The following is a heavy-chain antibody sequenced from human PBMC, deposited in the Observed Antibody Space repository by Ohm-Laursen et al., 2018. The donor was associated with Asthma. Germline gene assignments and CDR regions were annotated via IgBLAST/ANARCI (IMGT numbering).Heavy chain of an antibody. CDR3: ARGRSGGCYWGPCDFNSPLDV. D-gene: IGHD2-15*01. CDR1: GITFSDSY. Sequence: SLRLSCAATGITFSDSYMTWIRQAPGKGLEWISYISPSAGTMYYADSVKGRFTISRDNAKKSLFLHMSSLRAEDTAVYYCARGRSGGCYWGPCDFNSPLDVWGQGTTVIVSS. J-gene: IGHJ6*02. CDR2: ISPSAGTM. V-gene: IGHV3-11*01.